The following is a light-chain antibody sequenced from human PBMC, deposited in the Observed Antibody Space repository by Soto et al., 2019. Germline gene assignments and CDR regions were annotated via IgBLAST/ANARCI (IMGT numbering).Light chain of an antibody. CDR1: DSNIGSNS. Sequence: QSVLTQPPSASGTAGQVVTISCSGGDSNIGSNSVYWYQHLPRMAPKLLIYDSNQRPSGVPDRFSGSRSGTSASLAIVGLRSEDEAISYCAAWNASLSGGVLGKGTKVTVL. V-gene: IGLV1-47*02. J-gene: IGLJ1*01. CDR2: DSN. CDR3: AAWNASLSGGV.